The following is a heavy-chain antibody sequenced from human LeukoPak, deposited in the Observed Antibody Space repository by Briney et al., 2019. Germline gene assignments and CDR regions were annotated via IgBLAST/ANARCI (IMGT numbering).Heavy chain of an antibody. Sequence: GGSLRLSCAASGFTFSNHWMSWVRQAPGKGLEWVANIKEDGSEKYYVDSVKGRFTISRDNSKNTLFLQMNSLRGEDTAMYYCARVQGGGYRTADYWGQGTLVTVSS. CDR1: GFTFSNHW. J-gene: IGHJ4*02. CDR3: ARVQGGGYRTADY. V-gene: IGHV3-7*01. CDR2: IKEDGSEK. D-gene: IGHD6-19*01.